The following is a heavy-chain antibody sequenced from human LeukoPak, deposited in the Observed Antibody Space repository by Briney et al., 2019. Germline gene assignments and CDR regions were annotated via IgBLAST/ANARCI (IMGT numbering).Heavy chain of an antibody. D-gene: IGHD2-15*01. Sequence: PSETLSLTCTVSGGSISSYYWSWIQQPPGKGLEWIGYIYYSGSANYNPSLKSRVTISVDTSKNQFSLKLSSVTAADTAVYYCARQGYSNWFDPWGQGTLVTVSS. V-gene: IGHV4-59*08. CDR3: ARQGYSNWFDP. CDR1: GGSISSYY. J-gene: IGHJ5*02. CDR2: IYYSGSA.